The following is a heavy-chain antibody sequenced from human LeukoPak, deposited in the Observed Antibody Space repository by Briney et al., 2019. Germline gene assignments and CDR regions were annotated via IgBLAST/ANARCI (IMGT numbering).Heavy chain of an antibody. Sequence: SETLSLTCTVSDGSISSSNYYWAWIRQPPGKGLEWIGSVYYSGTTYYNPSLKSRVTISVDTSKNQFSLNLSSVTAADTAVYYCARGSGYSSSWYVYWGQGTLVTVSS. V-gene: IGHV4-39*07. J-gene: IGHJ4*02. D-gene: IGHD6-13*01. CDR2: VYYSGTT. CDR1: DGSISSSNYY. CDR3: ARGSGYSSSWYVY.